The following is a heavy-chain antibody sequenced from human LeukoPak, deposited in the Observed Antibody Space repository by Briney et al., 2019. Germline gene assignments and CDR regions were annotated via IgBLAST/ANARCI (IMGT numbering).Heavy chain of an antibody. CDR1: GYTFTSYY. CDR3: AREGYYYDSSGYYAGPYYFDY. V-gene: IGHV1-69*06. J-gene: IGHJ4*02. D-gene: IGHD3-22*01. Sequence: ASVKVSCKASGYTFTSYYMHWVRQAPGQGLEWMGGIIPIFGTANYAQKFQGRVTITADKSTSTAYMELSSLRSEDTAVYYCAREGYYYDSSGYYAGPYYFDYWGQGTLVTVSS. CDR2: IIPIFGTA.